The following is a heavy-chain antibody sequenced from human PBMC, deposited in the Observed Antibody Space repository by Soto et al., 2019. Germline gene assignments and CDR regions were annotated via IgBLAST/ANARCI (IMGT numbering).Heavy chain of an antibody. CDR3: AAIHSPTVTQSSY. V-gene: IGHV1-69*13. J-gene: IGHJ4*02. CDR1: GGTFSSYA. Sequence: SVKVSCKASGGTFSSYAISWVRQAPGQGLEWMGGIIPIFGTANYAQKFQGRVTITADESTSTAYMELSSLRSEDTAVYYCAAIHSPTVTQSSYWGQGTLVTVSS. D-gene: IGHD4-17*01. CDR2: IIPIFGTA.